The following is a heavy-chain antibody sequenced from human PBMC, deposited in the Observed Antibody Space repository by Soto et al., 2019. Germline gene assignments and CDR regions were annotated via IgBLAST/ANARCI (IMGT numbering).Heavy chain of an antibody. CDR1: SGSISSSNW. D-gene: IGHD2-2*01. J-gene: IGHJ3*02. Sequence: QVQLQESGPGLVKPSGTLSLTCAVSSGSISSSNWWSWVRQPPGKGLEWIGEIYHSGSTNYNPSLKSRVTISVAKSKNQFSLKLSSVTAADTAVYYCARAPQLLYCSSTSCHDDAFDIWGQGTMVTVSS. CDR2: IYHSGST. V-gene: IGHV4-4*02. CDR3: ARAPQLLYCSSTSCHDDAFDI.